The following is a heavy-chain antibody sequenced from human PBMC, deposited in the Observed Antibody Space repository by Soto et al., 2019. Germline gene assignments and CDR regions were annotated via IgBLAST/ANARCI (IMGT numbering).Heavy chain of an antibody. D-gene: IGHD5-18*01. CDR2: ISSSGSTI. CDR1: GFTFSSYE. V-gene: IGHV3-48*03. Sequence: LRLSCAASGFTFSSYEMNWVRQAPGKGLEWVSYISSSGSTIYYADSVKGRFTISRDNAKNSLYLQMNSLRAEDTAVYYCAREERHSYGYSNDYWGQGTLVTVSS. J-gene: IGHJ4*02. CDR3: AREERHSYGYSNDY.